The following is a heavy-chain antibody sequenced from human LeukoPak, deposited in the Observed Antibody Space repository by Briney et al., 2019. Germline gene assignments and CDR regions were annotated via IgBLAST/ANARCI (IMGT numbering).Heavy chain of an antibody. Sequence: PGGSLRLSCTVSGFTVSDNYMCWVRQAPGKGLEWVSAFYVGGNTFYADSVKGRFTISRDNSKNTLYLQLNSLRAEDTAVYFCARGFGGSYRYLDYWGQGTLSPSPQ. D-gene: IGHD3-16*02. CDR2: FYVGGNT. V-gene: IGHV3-53*01. J-gene: IGHJ4*02. CDR1: GFTVSDNY. CDR3: ARGFGGSYRYLDY.